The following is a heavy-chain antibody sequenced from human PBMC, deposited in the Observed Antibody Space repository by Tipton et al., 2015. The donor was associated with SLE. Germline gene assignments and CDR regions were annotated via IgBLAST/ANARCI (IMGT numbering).Heavy chain of an antibody. D-gene: IGHD6-19*01. J-gene: IGHJ4*02. Sequence: LRLSCTISGDSFNCGSHYWSCFRQPAGTELEWIGRVYTSGRTNHKSSLKSRVTVSLDTSKNQFSLQLRFVNAADTAVYYCARGMSAFDSSALEYWGQGKLVTVSS. CDR1: GDSFNCGSHY. V-gene: IGHV4-61*02. CDR3: ARGMSAFDSSALEY. CDR2: VYTSGRT.